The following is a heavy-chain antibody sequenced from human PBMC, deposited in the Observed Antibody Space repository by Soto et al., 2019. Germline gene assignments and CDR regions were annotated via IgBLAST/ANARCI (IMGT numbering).Heavy chain of an antibody. J-gene: IGHJ4*02. CDR3: ARGQAAYYYDSSGLPQFDY. CDR2: IWYDGSNK. Sequence: PGGSLRLSCAASGFTFSSYGMHWVRQAPGKGLEWVAVIWYDGSNKYYADSVKGRFTISRDNSKNTLYLQMNSLRAEDTAVYYCARGQAAYYYDSSGLPQFDYWGQGTLVTVSS. CDR1: GFTFSSYG. V-gene: IGHV3-33*01. D-gene: IGHD3-22*01.